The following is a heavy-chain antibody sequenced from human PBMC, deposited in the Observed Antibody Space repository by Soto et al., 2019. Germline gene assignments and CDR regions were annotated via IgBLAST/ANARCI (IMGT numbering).Heavy chain of an antibody. D-gene: IGHD3-10*01. CDR1: GYSFTSYR. CDR2: IYPGDSDT. V-gene: IGHV5-51*01. CDR3: AGGGVRGVITRTRDYYGMDV. J-gene: IGHJ6*02. Sequence: EVQLVQSGAEVKKPGESLKISCKGSGYSFTSYRIGWVRQMPGKGLEWMGIIYPGDSDTRYSPSFQGQVTISADKSISTAYVQWSSLKASDTAMYYCAGGGVRGVITRTRDYYGMDVWGQGTTVTVSS.